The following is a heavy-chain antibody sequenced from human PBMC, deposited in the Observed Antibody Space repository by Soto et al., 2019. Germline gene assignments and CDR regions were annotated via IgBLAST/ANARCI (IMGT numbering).Heavy chain of an antibody. D-gene: IGHD6-13*01. Sequence: GGSLRLSCAASGFTFSSYGMHWVRQAPGKGLEWVAVISYDGSNKYYADSVKGRFTISRDNSKNTLYLQMNSLRAEDTAVYYCARDPIAAAGPNDYWGQGTLVTVS. J-gene: IGHJ4*02. CDR1: GFTFSSYG. CDR2: ISYDGSNK. V-gene: IGHV3-30*03. CDR3: ARDPIAAAGPNDY.